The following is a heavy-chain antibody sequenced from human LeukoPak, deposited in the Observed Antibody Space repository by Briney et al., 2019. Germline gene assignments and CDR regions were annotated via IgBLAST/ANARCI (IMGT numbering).Heavy chain of an antibody. V-gene: IGHV3-23*01. CDR2: ISGRGGTT. J-gene: IGHJ4*02. CDR3: AKWAPLGVSYWDC. D-gene: IGHD3-16*01. CDR1: GFTFSSYA. Sequence: GGSLRLSCAPSGFTFSSYAMSWVRQAPGKGLEWVSDISGRGGTTYYADSVKGRFTISRDNSKNTLYVQMNSLRAEDTAVYYCAKWAPLGVSYWDCWGQGTLVTVSS.